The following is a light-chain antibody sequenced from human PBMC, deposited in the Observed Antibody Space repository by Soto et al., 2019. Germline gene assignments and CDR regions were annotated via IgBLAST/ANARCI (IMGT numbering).Light chain of an antibody. CDR2: GNS. V-gene: IGLV1-40*01. J-gene: IGLJ2*01. CDR1: SSNIGAGYD. CDR3: QSYDSSLSGSVV. Sequence: QSVLTQPPSVSGAPGQRVTISCTGSSSNIGAGYDVHWYQQLPGTAPKPLIYGNSXXXXXXXXXXSGSKSGTSASLAITGXXXXXXXXXYXQSYDSSLSGSVVFGGGTKLTVL.